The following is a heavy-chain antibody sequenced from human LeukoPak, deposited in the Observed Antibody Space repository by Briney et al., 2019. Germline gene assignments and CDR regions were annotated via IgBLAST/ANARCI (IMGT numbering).Heavy chain of an antibody. J-gene: IGHJ5*02. V-gene: IGHV1-18*01. CDR1: GYTFTSYG. CDR2: ISAYNGNT. D-gene: IGHD6-13*01. Sequence: GASVKVSCKASGYTFTSYGISRVRQAPGQGLERMGWISAYNGNTNYAQKLQGRVTMTTDTSTSTAYMELRSLRSDDTAVYYCASRPIRYSSSWYRDWFDPWGQGTLVTVSS. CDR3: ASRPIRYSSSWYRDWFDP.